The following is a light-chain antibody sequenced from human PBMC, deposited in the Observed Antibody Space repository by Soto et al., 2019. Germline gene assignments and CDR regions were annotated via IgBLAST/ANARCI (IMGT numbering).Light chain of an antibody. CDR2: AAS. CDR1: QSISSNY. J-gene: IGKJ1*01. V-gene: IGKV3-20*01. CDR3: QQYGDSPT. Sequence: EIVLTQSPGTLSLSPGERATLSCRASQSISSNYVAWYQQKPGQATRLLTYAASSRTTAIPNRCSGSGFATDFTLTNSSLEPEDFAVVYCQQYGDSPTFGQGTKVEIK.